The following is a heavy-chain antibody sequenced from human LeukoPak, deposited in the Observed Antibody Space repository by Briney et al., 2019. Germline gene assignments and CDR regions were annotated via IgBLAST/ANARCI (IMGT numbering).Heavy chain of an antibody. D-gene: IGHD3-10*01. J-gene: IGHJ6*04. CDR3: ARDGSHGSGSYYPYYYGMDV. CDR2: ISAYNGNT. Sequence: ASVKVSCKASGYTFTSYGISWVRQAPGQGLEWMGWISAYNGNTNYAQKIQGRVTMTTDTPTSTAYMELRSLRSDDTAVYYCARDGSHGSGSYYPYYYGMDVWGKGTTVTVSS. CDR1: GYTFTSYG. V-gene: IGHV1-18*04.